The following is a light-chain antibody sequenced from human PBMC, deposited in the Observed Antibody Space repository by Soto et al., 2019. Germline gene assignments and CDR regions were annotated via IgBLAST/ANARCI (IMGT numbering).Light chain of an antibody. CDR3: QQYNNWPFT. Sequence: EIVMTQSPATLSVSPGERATLSCRASQSISSNLAWYQQKPGQAPRLLIYGASTRATGIPATFSGSGSGTEFPLTISSLQSEDFAVYYCQQYNNWPFTFGPGTKWISN. CDR1: QSISSN. J-gene: IGKJ3*01. V-gene: IGKV3-15*01. CDR2: GAS.